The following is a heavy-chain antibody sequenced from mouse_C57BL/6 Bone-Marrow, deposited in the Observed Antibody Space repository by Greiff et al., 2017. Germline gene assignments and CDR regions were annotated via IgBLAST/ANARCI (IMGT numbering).Heavy chain of an antibody. J-gene: IGHJ1*03. CDR3: ARCPYDGYYVYWYFEV. CDR2: IDPSDSYT. CDR1: GYTFTSYW. Sequence: QVQLQQPGAELVMPGASVKLSCKASGYTFTSYWMHWVKQRPGQGLEWIGEIDPSDSYTNYNQKFKAKSTLTVDKSSSTAYMQLSSLTSEDSAVYYCARCPYDGYYVYWYFEVWGTGTTVTVSS. V-gene: IGHV1-69*01. D-gene: IGHD2-3*01.